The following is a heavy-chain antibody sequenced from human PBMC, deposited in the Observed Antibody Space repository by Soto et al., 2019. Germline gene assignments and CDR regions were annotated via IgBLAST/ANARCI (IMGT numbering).Heavy chain of an antibody. Sequence: QVQLVQSGAEVKKPGASVKVSCKASGYTFTGYYMHWVRQAPGQGLEWMGWINPNSGGTNYAQQFQVWVTMTRDTSISTAYMELSRLRSDDTAVYYCARSPIVVVPASHMDVWGKGTTVTVSS. J-gene: IGHJ6*03. V-gene: IGHV1-2*04. CDR3: ARSPIVVVPASHMDV. CDR1: GYTFTGYY. CDR2: INPNSGGT. D-gene: IGHD2-2*01.